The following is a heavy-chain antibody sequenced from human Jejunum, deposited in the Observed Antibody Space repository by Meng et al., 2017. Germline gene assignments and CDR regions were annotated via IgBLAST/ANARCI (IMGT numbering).Heavy chain of an antibody. V-gene: IGHV4-30-4*01. J-gene: IGHJ4*02. CDR3: ARGELLWDY. CDR2: MDYRRST. D-gene: IGHD2-2*01. CDR1: GNSISSGAYF. Sequence: QVQSQESRAGPVTPSHALSLTCTVSGNSISSGAYFWSWSRQPPGNGLEWIGYMDYRRSTFYNPSLKSLVTISVDTSKNQFSLKLSSVAAADTAVYFCARGELLWDYWGQGTLVTVSS.